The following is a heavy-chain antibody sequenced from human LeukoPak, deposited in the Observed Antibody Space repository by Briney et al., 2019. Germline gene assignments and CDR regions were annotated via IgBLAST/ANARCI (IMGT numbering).Heavy chain of an antibody. V-gene: IGHV4-61*01. J-gene: IGHJ4*02. CDR3: ARDLTFDSPY. CDR1: GGSISSSSYY. Sequence: PSETLSLTCTVSGGSISSSSYYWGWIRQPPGKGLERIGYIYYSGSTNYNPSLKSRVTISVDTSKNQFSLKLSSVTAADTAVYYCARDLTFDSPYWGQGTLVTVSS. CDR2: IYYSGST. D-gene: IGHD3-22*01.